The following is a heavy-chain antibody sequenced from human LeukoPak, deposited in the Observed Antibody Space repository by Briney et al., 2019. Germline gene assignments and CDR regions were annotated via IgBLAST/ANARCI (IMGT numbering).Heavy chain of an antibody. CDR1: GFTFSSYG. CDR2: ISDSGNT. D-gene: IGHD2-21*01. V-gene: IGHV3-23*01. Sequence: PGGSLRLSCAASGFTFSSYGMHWVRQAPGKGLEWVSAISDSGNTYHADSVKGRFTISRDSSKNTLFLQMNRLRPEDAAVYYCAKAPVTTCRGAYCYPFDYWGQGTLVTASS. CDR3: AKAPVTTCRGAYCYPFDY. J-gene: IGHJ4*02.